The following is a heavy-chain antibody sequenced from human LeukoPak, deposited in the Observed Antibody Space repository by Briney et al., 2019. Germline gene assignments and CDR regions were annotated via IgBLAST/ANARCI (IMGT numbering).Heavy chain of an antibody. CDR2: IYYSGST. D-gene: IGHD3-9*01. CDR1: GGSISSYY. Sequence: SETLSLTCTVSGGSISSYYWGWIRQPPGKGLEWIGSIYYSGSTYYNPSLKSRVTISVDTSKNQFSLKLSSVTAADTAVYYCAREAGVFDWSSYWGQGTLVTVSS. CDR3: AREAGVFDWSSY. V-gene: IGHV4-39*07. J-gene: IGHJ4*02.